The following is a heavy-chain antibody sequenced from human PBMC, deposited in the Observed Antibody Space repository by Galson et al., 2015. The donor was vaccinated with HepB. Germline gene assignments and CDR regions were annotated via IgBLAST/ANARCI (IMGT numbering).Heavy chain of an antibody. CDR2: IWYDGSNK. D-gene: IGHD6-13*01. CDR3: ARDRGMGIAAADATDGFDY. Sequence: SLRLSCAASGFTFSSYGMHWVRQAPGKGLEWVAVIWYDGSNKYYADSVKGRFTTSRDNSKNTLYLQMNSLRAEDTAVYYCARDRGMGIAAADATDGFDYWGQGTLVTVSS. CDR1: GFTFSSYG. J-gene: IGHJ4*02. V-gene: IGHV3-33*08.